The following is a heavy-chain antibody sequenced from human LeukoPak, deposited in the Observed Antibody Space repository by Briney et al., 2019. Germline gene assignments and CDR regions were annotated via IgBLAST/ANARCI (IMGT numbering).Heavy chain of an antibody. CDR1: GFTFSNYW. V-gene: IGHV3-7*03. J-gene: IGHJ4*02. CDR3: ARGQLWFGERDV. Sequence: QSGGSLRLSCAASGFTFSNYWMSWVRQAPGKGLEWVANINQDGSEKYYVDSVKGRFTFSRDNPKNSLYLQMNSLRAEDTAVYYCARGQLWFGERDVWGQGTLVTVSS. CDR2: INQDGSEK. D-gene: IGHD3-10*01.